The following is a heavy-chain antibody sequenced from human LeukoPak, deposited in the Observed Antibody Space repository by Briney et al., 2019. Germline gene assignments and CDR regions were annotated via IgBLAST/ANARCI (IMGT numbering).Heavy chain of an antibody. V-gene: IGHV3-23*01. D-gene: IGHD1-26*01. Sequence: GGSLRLSCAASGFSFNNYAMGWVRQGPGKGLEWVSAITGSGDYTDYADSVKGRFTISRDNSKNTAYLQMISLRAEDTAVYYCAKRSGINYGYFDSWGQGALVTVSS. CDR3: AKRSGINYGYFDS. CDR1: GFSFNNYA. J-gene: IGHJ4*02. CDR2: ITGSGDYT.